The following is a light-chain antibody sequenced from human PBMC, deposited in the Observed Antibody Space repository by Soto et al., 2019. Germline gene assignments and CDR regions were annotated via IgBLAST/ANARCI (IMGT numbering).Light chain of an antibody. CDR1: QSVGRR. CDR2: GTS. CDR3: QQYDNWHSVT. V-gene: IGKV3-15*01. J-gene: IGKJ4*01. Sequence: EIWMTQSPATLSVSPGERATLSCGASQSVGRRLAWYQQKPGQAPRLLIYGTSARATGIPATFSGSGSGTEFTLTISSLQSEDFAIYYCQQYDNWHSVTFGGGTKVDIK.